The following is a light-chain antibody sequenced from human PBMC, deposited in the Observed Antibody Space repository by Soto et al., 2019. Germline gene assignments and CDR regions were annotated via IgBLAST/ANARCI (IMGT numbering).Light chain of an antibody. CDR2: GAS. CDR3: QHYNNWPPWT. V-gene: IGKV3-15*01. J-gene: IGKJ1*01. CDR1: QSVSSN. Sequence: IVMTHSAATLSVSPEERATLSCRASQSVSSNLAWYQQKPGQAPRLLIYGASIRATGIPARFSGSGSGTEFTLTISTLQSEDFAIYYCQHYNNWPPWTFGQGTKVDIK.